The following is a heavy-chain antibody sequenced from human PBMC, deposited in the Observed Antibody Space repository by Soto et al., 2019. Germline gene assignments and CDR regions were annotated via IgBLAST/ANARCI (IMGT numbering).Heavy chain of an antibody. CDR3: ARDPDIVVVVAATGYMDV. V-gene: IGHV1-18*01. Sequence: ASVKVSCKASGYTFTSYGISWVRQAPGQGLEWMGWISAYNGNTNYAQKLQGRVTMTTDTSTSTAYMELRSLRSDDTAVYYCARDPDIVVVVAATGYMDVRGKGTTVTVSS. D-gene: IGHD2-15*01. CDR1: GYTFTSYG. CDR2: ISAYNGNT. J-gene: IGHJ6*03.